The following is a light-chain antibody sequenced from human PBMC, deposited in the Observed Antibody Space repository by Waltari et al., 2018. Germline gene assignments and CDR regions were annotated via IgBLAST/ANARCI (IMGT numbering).Light chain of an antibody. V-gene: IGLV3-1*01. CDR3: QAWDSSNVV. Sequence: SYELTQPPSVSVSPGQTASITCSGDNVGDKYACWYQQKPGQSPVLVIYQDSTRPSGIPERFSGSNAGNTATLTISGTQAMDEADYYCQAWDSSNVVFGGGTKLTVL. CDR2: QDS. J-gene: IGLJ2*01. CDR1: NVGDKY.